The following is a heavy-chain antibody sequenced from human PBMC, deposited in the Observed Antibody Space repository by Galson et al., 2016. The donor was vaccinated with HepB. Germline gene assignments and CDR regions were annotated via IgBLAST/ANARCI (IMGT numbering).Heavy chain of an antibody. CDR2: IYWNDDK. J-gene: IGHJ6*02. CDR3: VHSHMDV. Sequence: ALVKPTQTLTLTCTFSGFSLSTSGMGVGWVRRPPGKALEWLALIYWNDDKRYSPSLRSRLTITKDTSQNQVVLRMTNMDPVDTATYYCVHSHMDVWGQGTTVTVSS. CDR1: GFSLSTSGMG. V-gene: IGHV2-5*01.